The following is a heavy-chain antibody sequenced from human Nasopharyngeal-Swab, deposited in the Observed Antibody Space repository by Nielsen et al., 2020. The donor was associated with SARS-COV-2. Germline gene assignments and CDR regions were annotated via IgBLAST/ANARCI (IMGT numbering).Heavy chain of an antibody. D-gene: IGHD3-3*01. CDR3: ARGRDFSFDS. J-gene: IGHJ4*02. V-gene: IGHV6-1*01. CDR1: GDSVSSHSAG. CDR2: TLYRSKWYN. Sequence: SQTLSLTCAISGDSVSSHSAGWNWIRQSPSRGLEWLGRTLYRSKWYNDYEESVKSRIAVNPDTSKNQFSLQLNSVTPEDPAVYYCARGRDFSFDSWGQGTLVTASS.